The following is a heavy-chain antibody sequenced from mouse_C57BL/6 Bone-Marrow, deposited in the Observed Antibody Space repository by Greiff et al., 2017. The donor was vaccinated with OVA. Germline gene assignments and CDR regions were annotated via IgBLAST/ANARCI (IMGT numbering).Heavy chain of an antibody. CDR2: ISSGGDYI. CDR3: TRADDGYFFWYFDV. Sequence: DVMLVESGEGLVKPGGSLKLSCAASGFTFSSYAMSWVRQTPEKRLEWVAYISSGGDYIYYADTVKGRFTISRDNARNTLYLQMSSLKSEDTAMYYCTRADDGYFFWYFDVWGTGTTVTVSS. CDR1: GFTFSSYA. D-gene: IGHD2-3*01. V-gene: IGHV5-9-1*02. J-gene: IGHJ1*03.